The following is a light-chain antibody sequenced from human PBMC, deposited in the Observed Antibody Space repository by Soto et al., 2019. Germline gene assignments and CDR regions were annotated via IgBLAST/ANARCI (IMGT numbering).Light chain of an antibody. J-gene: IGKJ2*01. V-gene: IGKV3-11*01. CDR3: EQRSIWPLYT. Sequence: ETVLTQSPATLAFAPGERATLSFRASQSVSDYLAWYQQKPGQAPRLLIYDASNRATGIPARFSGSGFGTDFTLTISSLEPEDFAVYYCEQRSIWPLYTFGQGTKVDIK. CDR1: QSVSDY. CDR2: DAS.